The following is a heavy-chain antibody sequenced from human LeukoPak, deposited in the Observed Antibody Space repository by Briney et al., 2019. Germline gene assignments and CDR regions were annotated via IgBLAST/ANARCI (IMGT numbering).Heavy chain of an antibody. CDR3: ARGYPSGWRFDY. Sequence: GRSLRLSCAASGFTFSSYAMHWVRQAPGKGLEWVAVISYDGSNKYYADSVKGRFTISRDNSKNTLYLQMNSLRAEDTAVYYCARGYPSGWRFDYWGQGTLVTVSS. CDR1: GFTFSSYA. V-gene: IGHV3-30-3*01. J-gene: IGHJ4*02. CDR2: ISYDGSNK. D-gene: IGHD6-19*01.